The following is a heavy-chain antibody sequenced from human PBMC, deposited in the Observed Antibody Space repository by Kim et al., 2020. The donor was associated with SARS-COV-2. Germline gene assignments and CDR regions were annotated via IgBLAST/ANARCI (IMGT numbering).Heavy chain of an antibody. CDR3: ARALYYSTAAAFDI. CDR2: IWYDEKSE. Sequence: GGSLRLSCAASGFIFSNYGMNWVRQAPGKGPEWVAVIWYDEKSEYYADSVRGRVTISRDNSKDTVYLQMNSLRAEDTAVYYCARALYYSTAAAFDIWGQG. D-gene: IGHD2-2*01. V-gene: IGHV3-33*01. CDR1: GFIFSNYG. J-gene: IGHJ3*02.